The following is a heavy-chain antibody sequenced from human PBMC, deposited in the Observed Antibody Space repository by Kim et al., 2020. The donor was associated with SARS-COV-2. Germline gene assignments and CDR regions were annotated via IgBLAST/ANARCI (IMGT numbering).Heavy chain of an antibody. CDR2: IYYSGST. CDR1: GGSISSYY. Sequence: SETLSLTCTVSGGSISSYYWSWIRQPPGKGLEWIGYIYYSGSTNYNPSLKSRVTISVDTSKNQFSLKLSSVTAADTAVYYCARGSMVRGVTTYYFDYWGQGTLVTVSS. V-gene: IGHV4-59*01. CDR3: ARGSMVRGVTTYYFDY. D-gene: IGHD3-10*01. J-gene: IGHJ4*02.